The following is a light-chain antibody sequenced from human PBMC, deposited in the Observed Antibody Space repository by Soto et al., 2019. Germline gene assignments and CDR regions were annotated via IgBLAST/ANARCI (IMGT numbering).Light chain of an antibody. J-gene: IGKJ2*01. CDR1: QSVDSTY. Sequence: EFVLTQSPDTLSLSPGERATLSCRASQSVDSTYFAWYQQKLGQAPRLLIYGASIRATGIPDRFSGSGSGTDFTLTISRLEPEDFAVYYCQQYGTSLPYTFGQGTKLEIK. CDR2: GAS. V-gene: IGKV3-20*01. CDR3: QQYGTSLPYT.